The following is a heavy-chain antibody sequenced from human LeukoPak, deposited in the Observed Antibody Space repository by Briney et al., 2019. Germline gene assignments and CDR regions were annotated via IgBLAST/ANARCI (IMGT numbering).Heavy chain of an antibody. Sequence: GGTLRLSCAASGFTLSSYAMTWVRQAPGKGLEWVSDIGDSGATTYYADSVKGRFTISRDNSKNTLYLQMSSLRAEDTAVYFCASFHYYGSGAYYLSYWGQGTLVTVSS. J-gene: IGHJ4*02. V-gene: IGHV3-23*01. CDR3: ASFHYYGSGAYYLSY. CDR1: GFTLSSYA. CDR2: IGDSGATT. D-gene: IGHD3-10*01.